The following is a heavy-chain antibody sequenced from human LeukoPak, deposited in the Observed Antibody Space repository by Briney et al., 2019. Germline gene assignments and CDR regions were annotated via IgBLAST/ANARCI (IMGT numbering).Heavy chain of an antibody. CDR2: IYPGDSDT. CDR1: GYSFTNYW. Sequence: GESLKISCKGSGYSFTNYWIGWVRQMPGKGLERMGIIYPGDSDTRYSPSFQGQVTISADKSISTAYLQWSSLKASDTAMYYSARGPKLLDNNWFDPWGQGTLVTVSS. D-gene: IGHD2-15*01. CDR3: ARGPKLLDNNWFDP. J-gene: IGHJ5*02. V-gene: IGHV5-51*01.